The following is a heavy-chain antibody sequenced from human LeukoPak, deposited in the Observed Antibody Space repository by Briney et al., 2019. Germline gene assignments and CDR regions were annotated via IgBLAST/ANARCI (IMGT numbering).Heavy chain of an antibody. CDR2: INHSGST. CDR3: ARETPSYDAFDI. Sequence: PSETLSLTCAVYGGSLSGYYWSWIRQPPGEGLEWIGEINHSGSTNYNPSLKSRVTISVDTSKNQFSLKLSSVTAADTAVYYCARETPSYDAFDIWGQGTMVTVSS. V-gene: IGHV4-34*01. J-gene: IGHJ3*02. CDR1: GGSLSGYY. D-gene: IGHD1-26*01.